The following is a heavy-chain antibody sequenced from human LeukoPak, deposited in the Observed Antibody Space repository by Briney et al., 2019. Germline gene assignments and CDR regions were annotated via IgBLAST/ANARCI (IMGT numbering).Heavy chain of an antibody. CDR1: GYTFTGYY. Sequence: GASVKVSCKASGYTFTGYYMHWVRQAPGQGLEWMGWINPNSGGTNYAQKFQGRVTMTRDTSTSTVYMELSSLRSEDTAVYYCARDRGSPGDYYYMDVWGKGTTVTVSS. J-gene: IGHJ6*03. D-gene: IGHD1-26*01. CDR3: ARDRGSPGDYYYMDV. V-gene: IGHV1-2*02. CDR2: INPNSGGT.